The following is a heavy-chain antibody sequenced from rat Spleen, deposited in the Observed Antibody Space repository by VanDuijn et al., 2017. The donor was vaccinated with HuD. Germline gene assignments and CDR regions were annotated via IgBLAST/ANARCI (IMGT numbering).Heavy chain of an antibody. J-gene: IGHJ3*01. CDR1: GFNFNDYW. CDR2: ISTGGGNT. V-gene: IGHV5-25*01. D-gene: IGHD1-11*01. Sequence: EVKLVESGGGLVQPGRSLKLSCAASGFNFNDYWMGWVRQAPTKGLEWVASISTGGGNTYYRDSVKGRFTISRDNAKSTLYLQMDSLRSEDTATYYCARGRSTEGAYWGQGTLVTVSS. CDR3: ARGRSTEGAY.